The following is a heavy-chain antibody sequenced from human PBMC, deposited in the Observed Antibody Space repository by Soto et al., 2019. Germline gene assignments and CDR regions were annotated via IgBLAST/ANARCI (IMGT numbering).Heavy chain of an antibody. D-gene: IGHD3-16*01. J-gene: IGHJ4*02. CDR2: VHYSGST. V-gene: IGHV4-59*01. Sequence: PSETLSLTCNVSVGSFHNFYWLWIRQPPGKGLEWVGNVHYSGSTNYSPSLNSRATISLDTSKSQLSLKLRSVTAADTAMYFCARGVGYYATSGYFSFDSWGQGITVTVSS. CDR3: ARGVGYYATSGYFSFDS. CDR1: VGSFHNFY.